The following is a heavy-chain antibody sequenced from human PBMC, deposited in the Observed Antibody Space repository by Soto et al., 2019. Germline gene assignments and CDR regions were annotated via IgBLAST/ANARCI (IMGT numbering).Heavy chain of an antibody. CDR1: GFTFSSYG. V-gene: IGHV3-30*03. CDR2: ISYDGSNK. CDR3: ARDQVGATGDY. D-gene: IGHD1-26*01. Sequence: QVQLVESGGGVVQPGRSLRLSCAASGFTFSSYGMHWVRQAPGKGLEWVAVISYDGSNKYYADSVKGRFTISRDNSKNTLYLQMNSLRAEDTAVYFCARDQVGATGDYWGQGTLVTVSS. J-gene: IGHJ4*02.